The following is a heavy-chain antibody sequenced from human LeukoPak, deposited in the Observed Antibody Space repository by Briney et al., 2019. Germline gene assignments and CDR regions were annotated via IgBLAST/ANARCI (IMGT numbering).Heavy chain of an antibody. CDR3: ARGPYYDFWSGYYEAFDY. CDR1: GGSISSYY. J-gene: IGHJ4*02. D-gene: IGHD3-3*01. Sequence: SETLSLTCTVSGGSISSYYWSWIRQPPGKGLEWIGYIYYSGSTNYNPSLKSRVTISVDTSKNQFSLKLSSVTAADTAVYYCARGPYYDFWSGYYEAFDYWGQGILVTVSS. CDR2: IYYSGST. V-gene: IGHV4-59*01.